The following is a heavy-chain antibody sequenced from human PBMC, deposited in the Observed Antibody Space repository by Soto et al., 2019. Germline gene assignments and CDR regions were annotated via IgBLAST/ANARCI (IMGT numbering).Heavy chain of an antibody. D-gene: IGHD1-26*01. CDR3: ARELGGASTMGYHFDS. V-gene: IGHV3-33*01. J-gene: IGHJ4*02. Sequence: PWGSLRLSCAASRFIFSNYAMHWVRQAPSKGLEWVAVIWYDGSDKYYADSVKGRFAIFRDNSKSSLYLPMTRLGAEDTAVDYCARELGGASTMGYHFDSWGQGTLVTVSS. CDR2: IWYDGSDK. CDR1: RFIFSNYA.